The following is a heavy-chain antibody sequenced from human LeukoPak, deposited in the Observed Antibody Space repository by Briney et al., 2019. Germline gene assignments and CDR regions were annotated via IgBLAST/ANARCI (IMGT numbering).Heavy chain of an antibody. CDR2: IYYSGST. Sequence: SETLSLTCTVSGGSISRTNYHWGWIRQPPGKDLEWIGSIYYSGSTYYNPSLKSRATISVDTSKNQFSLRLSSVTAADTAVYYCASVMTGSIFDYWGQGTLVTVSS. J-gene: IGHJ4*02. D-gene: IGHD1-1*01. CDR1: GGSISRTNYH. CDR3: ASVMTGSIFDY. V-gene: IGHV4-39*01.